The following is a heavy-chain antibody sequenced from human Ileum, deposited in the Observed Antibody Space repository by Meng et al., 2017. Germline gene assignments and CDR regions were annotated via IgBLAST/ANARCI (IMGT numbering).Heavy chain of an antibody. CDR1: GYSFTSYA. D-gene: IGHD2-2*01. Sequence: SGAQVNKRGASWRVSCNASGYSFTSYAIRWVRQATGQVLDYMGIIWPSSVWPSSAPTFQGRLTMTRDTSTSTVYMELSGLTSADTAVYWCLRESPETYYFAFWGQGTLVTVSS. CDR2: IWPSSVWP. V-gene: IGHV1-46*01. J-gene: IGHJ4*02. CDR3: LRESPETYYFAF.